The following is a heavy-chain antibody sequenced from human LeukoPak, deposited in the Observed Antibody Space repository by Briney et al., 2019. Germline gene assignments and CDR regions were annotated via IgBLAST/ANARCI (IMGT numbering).Heavy chain of an antibody. V-gene: IGHV4-59*01. CDR3: ARWEGGTLDY. D-gene: IGHD2-15*01. Sequence: PSETLSLTCTVSGGSISSYYWSWILQPPGKGLEWIGYIYYGGSTNYNPSLKSRVTISVDTSKNQFSLKLISVTAADTAVYYCARWEGGTLDYWGQGTLVTVSS. J-gene: IGHJ4*02. CDR2: IYYGGST. CDR1: GGSISSYY.